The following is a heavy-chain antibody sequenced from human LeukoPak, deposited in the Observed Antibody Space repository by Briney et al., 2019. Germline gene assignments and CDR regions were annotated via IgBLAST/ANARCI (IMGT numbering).Heavy chain of an antibody. CDR2: IYWNDDK. CDR1: GFSLSTSGVG. J-gene: IGHJ4*02. V-gene: IGHV2-5*01. D-gene: IGHD3-10*01. Sequence: SGPTLVNPTQTLTLTCTFSGFSLSTSGVGVGWIRQPPGKALEWLALIYWNDDKRYSPSLKSRLTITKDTSKNQVVLTMTNMDPVDTATYYCALWFGELKDWYFDYWGQGTLVTVSS. CDR3: ALWFGELKDWYFDY.